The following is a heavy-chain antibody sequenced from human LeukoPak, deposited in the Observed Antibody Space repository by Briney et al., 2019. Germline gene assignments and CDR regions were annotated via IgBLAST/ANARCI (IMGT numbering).Heavy chain of an antibody. CDR3: ARFAADYYYYYMDV. Sequence: PSETLSLTCTVSGGSISSYYWSWIRQSPGKGLECIGYIHYTGSTNYNPSLKSRVTISVDTSKNQFSLKLSSVTAADTAVYYCARFAADYYYYYMDVWGKGTTVTISS. V-gene: IGHV4-59*01. CDR1: GGSISSYY. CDR2: IHYTGST. J-gene: IGHJ6*03.